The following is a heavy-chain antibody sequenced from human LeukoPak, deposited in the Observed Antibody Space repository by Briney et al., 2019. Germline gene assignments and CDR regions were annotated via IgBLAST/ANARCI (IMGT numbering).Heavy chain of an antibody. CDR3: ATDPTGSVDY. Sequence: ASVKVSCEVSGYTLTELSMHWVTQAPGKGLEWMGGFDPEDGETIYAQKFQGRVTMTEDTSTDTAYMELSSLRSEDTAVYYCATDPTGSVDYWGQGTLVTVSS. J-gene: IGHJ4*02. CDR2: FDPEDGET. V-gene: IGHV1-24*01. CDR1: GYTLTELS. D-gene: IGHD3-10*01.